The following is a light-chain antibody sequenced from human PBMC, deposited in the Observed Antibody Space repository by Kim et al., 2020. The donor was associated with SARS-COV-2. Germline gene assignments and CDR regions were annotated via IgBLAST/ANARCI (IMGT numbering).Light chain of an antibody. CDR3: QQYYTYPLA. V-gene: IGKV1-8*01. CDR2: AAS. CDR1: QTISTY. Sequence: IRITQSPSSLSASIGDRVTITCRASQTISTYLAWYQQKPGKAPKVLIYAASTLQSDVPSRFSGNGSGTNFTLTISCLQSEDFATYYCQQYYTYPLAFGGGTKVDIK. J-gene: IGKJ4*01.